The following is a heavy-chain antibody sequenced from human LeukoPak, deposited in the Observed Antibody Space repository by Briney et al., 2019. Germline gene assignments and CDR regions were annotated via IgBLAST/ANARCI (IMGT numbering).Heavy chain of an antibody. CDR1: GFSFSSYA. D-gene: IGHD6-13*01. CDR2: ISYDGSNK. J-gene: IGHJ4*02. CDR3: ARDWTGQQLVRAYFDY. Sequence: GGSLRLSCAASGFSFSSYAMHWVRQAPGKGLEWVAVISYDGSNKYYADSVKGRFTISRDNSKNTLYLQMNSLRAEDTAVYYCARDWTGQQLVRAYFDYWGQGTLVTVSS. V-gene: IGHV3-30-3*01.